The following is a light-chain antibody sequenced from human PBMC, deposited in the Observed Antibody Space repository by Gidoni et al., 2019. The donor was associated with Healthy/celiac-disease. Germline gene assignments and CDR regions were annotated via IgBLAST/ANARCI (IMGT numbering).Light chain of an antibody. CDR2: GAS. Sequence: EIVLTQSPGTLSLSPGERATLSCRASQSVSSSYLAWYQQKPGQAPRLLIDGASSRATGTPDRFSGSGSGTDFTLTISRLEPEDFAVYYCQQYGSSRTFGQGTKLEIK. CDR3: QQYGSSRT. V-gene: IGKV3-20*01. CDR1: QSVSSSY. J-gene: IGKJ2*01.